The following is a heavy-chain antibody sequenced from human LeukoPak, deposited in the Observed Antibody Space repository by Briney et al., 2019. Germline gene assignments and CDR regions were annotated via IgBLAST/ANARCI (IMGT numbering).Heavy chain of an antibody. CDR2: ISSSGSTI. Sequence: GGSLRLSCTASGFTFSSYEMNWVRQAPGKGLEWVSYISSSGSTIYYADSVKGRFTISRDNAKNSLYLQMNSLRAEDTAVYYCVIDRPDRGYSYGRDFDYWGQGTLVTVSS. D-gene: IGHD5-18*01. J-gene: IGHJ4*02. CDR3: VIDRPDRGYSYGRDFDY. V-gene: IGHV3-48*03. CDR1: GFTFSSYE.